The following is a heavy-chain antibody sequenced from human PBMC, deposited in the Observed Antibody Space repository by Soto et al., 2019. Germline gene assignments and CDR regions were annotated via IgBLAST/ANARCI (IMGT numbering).Heavy chain of an antibody. D-gene: IGHD3-3*01. CDR3: ARDWRGITIFGVVYDY. CDR2: ISAYNGNT. J-gene: IGHJ4*02. Sequence: QVPLVQSGAEVKKPGASVKVSCKASGYTFTSYGISWVRQAPGQGLEWMGWISAYNGNTNYAQKLQGRVTMTTDTATSTAYMELRSLRSDDTAVYYCARDWRGITIFGVVYDYWGQGTLVTVSS. V-gene: IGHV1-18*01. CDR1: GYTFTSYG.